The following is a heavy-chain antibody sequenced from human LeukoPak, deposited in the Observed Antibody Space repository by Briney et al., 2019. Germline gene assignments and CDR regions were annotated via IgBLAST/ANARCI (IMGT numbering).Heavy chain of an antibody. CDR1: GYTLTELS. V-gene: IGHV1-24*01. Sequence: ASVKVSCKVSGYTLTELSMHWVRQAPGKGLEWMGGFDPEDGETIYAQKFQGRVTMTEDTSTDTAYMELSSLRSEDTAVYYCATAATVAAAGTIAGLGYYYGMDVWGQGTTVTVSS. D-gene: IGHD6-13*01. CDR2: FDPEDGET. J-gene: IGHJ6*02. CDR3: ATAATVAAAGTIAGLGYYYGMDV.